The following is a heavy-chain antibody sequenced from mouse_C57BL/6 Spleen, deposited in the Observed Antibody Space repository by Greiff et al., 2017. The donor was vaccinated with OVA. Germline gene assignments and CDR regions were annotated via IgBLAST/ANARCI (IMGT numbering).Heavy chain of an antibody. D-gene: IGHD2-5*01. CDR2: IDPNSGGT. V-gene: IGHV1-72*01. CDR3: AREYYSNYVGVWFAY. J-gene: IGHJ3*01. CDR1: GYTFTSYW. Sequence: QVQLQQPGAELVKPGASVKLSCKASGYTFTSYWMHWVKQRPGRGLEWIGRIDPNSGGTKYNEKFKSKATLTVDKPSSTASMQLSSLTSEDSAVYYCAREYYSNYVGVWFAYWGQGTLVTVSA.